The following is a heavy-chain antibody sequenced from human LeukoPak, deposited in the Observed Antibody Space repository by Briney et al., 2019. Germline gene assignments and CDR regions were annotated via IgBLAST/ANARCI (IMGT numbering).Heavy chain of an antibody. CDR1: GFTFSSYA. V-gene: IGHV3-23*01. CDR3: AKAGYCSSTSCHTNYYYYYMDV. Sequence: GGSLRLSCAASGFTFSSYAMSWVRQAPGKGLEWVSAISGSGGSTYYADSVKGRFTISRDNSKNTLYLQMNSLRAEDTAVYYCAKAGYCSSTSCHTNYYYYYMDVWGKGTTVTVSS. D-gene: IGHD2-2*02. J-gene: IGHJ6*03. CDR2: ISGSGGST.